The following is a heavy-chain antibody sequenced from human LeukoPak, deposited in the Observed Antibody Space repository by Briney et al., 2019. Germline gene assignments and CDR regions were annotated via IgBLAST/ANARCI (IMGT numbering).Heavy chain of an antibody. CDR2: ISAYNGNT. CDR3: ARVGCSSTSCYFGIDY. Sequence: APVKVSCKASGYTFTSYGISWVRQAPGQGLEWMGWISAYNGNTNYAQKLQGRVTMTTDTSTSTAYMELRSLRSDDTAVYYCARVGCSSTSCYFGIDYWGQGTLVTVSS. J-gene: IGHJ4*02. D-gene: IGHD2-2*01. CDR1: GYTFTSYG. V-gene: IGHV1-18*01.